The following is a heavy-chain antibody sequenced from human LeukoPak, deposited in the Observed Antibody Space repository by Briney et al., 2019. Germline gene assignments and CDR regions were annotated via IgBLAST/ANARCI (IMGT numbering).Heavy chain of an antibody. D-gene: IGHD4-17*01. CDR3: ARDLSQDGDYVNAFDI. V-gene: IGHV4-31*03. Sequence: SETLSLTCTVSGGSISSGGYYWSWIRQHPGKGLEWIGYIYYSGSTYYNPSLKSRVTISVDTSKNQFYLKLSSVTAADTAVYYCARDLSQDGDYVNAFDIWGQGTMVTVSS. J-gene: IGHJ3*02. CDR2: IYYSGST. CDR1: GGSISSGGYY.